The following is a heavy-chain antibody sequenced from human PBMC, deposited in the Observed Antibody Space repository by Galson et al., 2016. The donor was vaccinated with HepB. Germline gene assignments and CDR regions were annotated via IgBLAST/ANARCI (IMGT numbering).Heavy chain of an antibody. CDR2: ISGTGGTT. CDR1: GFTLSSYA. J-gene: IGHJ4*02. D-gene: IGHD5-24*01. V-gene: IGHV3-23*01. CDR3: ARDGYNYVPLDS. Sequence: SLRLSCAASGFTLSSYAMSWVRQAPGKGLQWVTSISGTGGTTYYADSVKGRFTISRDNSKSTMYLQMNGLRAEDTASYYCARDGYNYVPLDSWGQGALVIVSS.